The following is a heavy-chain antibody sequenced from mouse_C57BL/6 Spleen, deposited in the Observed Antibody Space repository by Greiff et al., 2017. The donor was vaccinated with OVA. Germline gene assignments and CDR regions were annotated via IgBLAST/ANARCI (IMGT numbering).Heavy chain of an antibody. V-gene: IGHV5-6*01. CDR3: ARPYGSSYDYYAMDY. J-gene: IGHJ4*01. Sequence: EVQLVESGGDLVKPGGSLKLSCAASGFTFSSYGMSWVRQTPDKRLEWVATISSGGSYTYYPDSVKGRFTISRDNAKNTLYLQMSSLKSEDTAMYYCARPYGSSYDYYAMDYWGQGTSVTVAS. D-gene: IGHD1-1*01. CDR1: GFTFSSYG. CDR2: ISSGGSYT.